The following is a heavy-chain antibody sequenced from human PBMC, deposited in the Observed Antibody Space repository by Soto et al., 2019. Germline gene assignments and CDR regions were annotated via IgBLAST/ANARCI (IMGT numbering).Heavy chain of an antibody. D-gene: IGHD7-27*01. CDR2: INPNIGGGT. V-gene: IGHV1-2*02. CDR3: AGSRTGALDY. J-gene: IGHJ4*02. CDR1: GFTFIGHY. Sequence: QVQVVQSGAGVKKPGASVKLSCKASGFTFIGHYIHWVRQVPGQGLEWVGWINPNIGGGTVYAQKFQGRVTMTADTSTNIASMDLTSLRGDDTAVYYCAGSRTGALDYWGPGALVTVSS.